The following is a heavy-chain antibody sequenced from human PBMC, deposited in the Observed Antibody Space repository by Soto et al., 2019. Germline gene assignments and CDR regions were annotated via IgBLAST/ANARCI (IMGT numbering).Heavy chain of an antibody. Sequence: ALSLSCAASSFTFSIYAVHGDRQAQGKGLEWVAVISYDGSNKYYADSVKGRFTISRDNTKNTLYLQMNSLRAEDTAVYYCARSGITVADTYYFDYWGQGTLVTVA. J-gene: IGHJ4*02. V-gene: IGHV3-30-3*01. CDR2: ISYDGSNK. CDR1: SFTFSIYA. CDR3: ARSGITVADTYYFDY. D-gene: IGHD6-19*01.